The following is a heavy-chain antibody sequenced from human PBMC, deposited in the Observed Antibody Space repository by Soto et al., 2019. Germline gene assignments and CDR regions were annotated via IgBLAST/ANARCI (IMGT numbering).Heavy chain of an antibody. D-gene: IGHD3-3*01. CDR1: GGSISSSSYY. J-gene: IGHJ5*02. CDR3: ARGYNDFRSGYFTWFDP. Sequence: SETLSLTCTVSGGSISSSSYYWGWIRQPPGKGLEWIGSIYYSGNTYYNPSLKSRVTISVDTSKNQFSLTLTSVTAADTAVYYCARGYNDFRSGYFTWFDPWGHGTLVTVSS. V-gene: IGHV4-39*07. CDR2: IYYSGNT.